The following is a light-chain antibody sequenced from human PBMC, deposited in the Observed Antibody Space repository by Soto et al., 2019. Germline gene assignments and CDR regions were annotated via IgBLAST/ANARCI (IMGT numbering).Light chain of an antibody. V-gene: IGKV3-11*01. CDR2: DAY. CDR3: QQRHMWPIT. J-gene: IGKJ5*01. CDR1: QSFRGL. Sequence: PVTLSLSPWERCTLSCRASQSFRGLLAWYQQKPGQAPRLLIYDAYNRATGIPPRFSGSGSGTDFTLTISSLEPEDSAVYYCQQRHMWPITFGQGTRLEIK.